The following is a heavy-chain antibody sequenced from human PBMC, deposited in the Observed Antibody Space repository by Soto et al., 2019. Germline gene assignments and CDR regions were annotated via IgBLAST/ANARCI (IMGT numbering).Heavy chain of an antibody. CDR3: ALRYSSSWGYYYYYGMDV. CDR2: IIPIFGTA. D-gene: IGHD6-13*01. V-gene: IGHV1-69*13. J-gene: IGHJ6*02. CDR1: GGPFSSYA. Sequence: GASLKVSCKASGGPFSSYAISWVPKAPVQRLERMVGIIPIFGTANYAQKFQGRVTITADESTSTAYMELSSLRSEDTAVYYCALRYSSSWGYYYYYGMDVWGQGTTVTVSS.